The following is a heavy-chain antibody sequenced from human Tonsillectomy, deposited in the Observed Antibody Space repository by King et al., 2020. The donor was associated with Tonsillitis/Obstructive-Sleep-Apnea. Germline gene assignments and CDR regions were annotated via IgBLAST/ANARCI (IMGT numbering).Heavy chain of an antibody. D-gene: IGHD2-2*01. CDR3: AREDIVVVPAAMRYYYYYMDV. CDR2: IKTNTGNP. CDR1: GYTFTSYA. Sequence: QLVQSGSELKKPGASVKDSCKASGYTFTSYAMNWVRQAPGRGLEWMGWIKTNTGNPTDAQGFTGRFVFYLDTSVSTAYLEIISLKAEDTDVYYCAREDIVVVPAAMRYYYYYMDVWGKGTTVTVSS. V-gene: IGHV7-4-1*02. J-gene: IGHJ6*03.